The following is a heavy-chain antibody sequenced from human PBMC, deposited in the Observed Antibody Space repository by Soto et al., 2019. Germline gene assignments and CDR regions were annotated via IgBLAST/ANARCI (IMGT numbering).Heavy chain of an antibody. CDR3: AKDTITFGGVIVSHMDV. CDR2: ISGSGGST. CDR1: GFTFSSYA. Sequence: GGSLRLSCAASGFTFSSYAMSWVRQAPGKGLEWVSAISGSGGSTYYADSVKGRFTISRDNSKNTLYLQMNSLRAEDTAVYYCAKDTITFGGVIVSHMDVWGKGTTVTVSS. V-gene: IGHV3-23*01. D-gene: IGHD3-16*02. J-gene: IGHJ6*03.